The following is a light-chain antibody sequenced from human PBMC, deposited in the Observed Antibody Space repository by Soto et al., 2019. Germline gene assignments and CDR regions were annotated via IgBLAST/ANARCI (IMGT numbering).Light chain of an antibody. CDR1: SSDVGGYKY. CDR3: TSYTTSSPYLV. CDR2: DVT. Sequence: QSALTQPASVSGSPGQSSTISCTGTSSDVGGYKYVSWYQHHPGKAPKLMIYDVTNRPSGVSNRFSGSKSGNTASLTISGLQAEDDADYYCTSYTTSSPYLVFGGGTKLTVL. J-gene: IGLJ3*02. V-gene: IGLV2-14*03.